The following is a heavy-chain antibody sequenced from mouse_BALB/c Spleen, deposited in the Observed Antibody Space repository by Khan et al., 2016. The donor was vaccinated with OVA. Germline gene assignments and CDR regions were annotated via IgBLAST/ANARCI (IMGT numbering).Heavy chain of an antibody. D-gene: IGHD2-1*01. CDR1: GYIFTDFS. V-gene: IGHV1S137*01. Sequence: QVQLKESGAELVRPGVSVKISCKGSGYIFTDFSMHWVKRSHAKSLEWIGVISTYYGYSIYNQSFKDRVTLTVENSSSTAYMELARLTSEDSAIYYCARGSGNYRFAYWGQGTLVTVSA. J-gene: IGHJ3*01. CDR2: ISTYYGYS. CDR3: ARGSGNYRFAY.